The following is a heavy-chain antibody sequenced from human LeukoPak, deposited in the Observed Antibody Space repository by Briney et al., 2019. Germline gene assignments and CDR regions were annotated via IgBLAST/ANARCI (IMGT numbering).Heavy chain of an antibody. D-gene: IGHD1-7*01. CDR2: ISSSGTTI. Sequence: PGGSLRLSCAASGFTFSSYEMNWVRQAPGKGLEWVSYISSSGTTIYYADSVKGRFTISRDNAKNSLYLQMNSLRAEDTAVYYCARAGWNYMGYFDYWGQGTLVTVPS. J-gene: IGHJ4*02. V-gene: IGHV3-48*03. CDR1: GFTFSSYE. CDR3: ARAGWNYMGYFDY.